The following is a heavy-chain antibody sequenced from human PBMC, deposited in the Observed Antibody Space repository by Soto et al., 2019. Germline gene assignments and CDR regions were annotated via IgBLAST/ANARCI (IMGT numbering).Heavy chain of an antibody. J-gene: IGHJ6*03. V-gene: IGHV3-11*01. CDR3: ARTMVRGVMTLQHYYYMDV. D-gene: IGHD3-10*01. CDR2: ISSSGSTI. CDR1: GFTFSDYY. Sequence: GGSLRLSCAASGFTFSDYYMSWIRQAPGKGLEWVSYISSSGSTIYYADSVKGRFTISRDNAKNSLYLQMNSLRAEDTAVYYCARTMVRGVMTLQHYYYMDVSGKGTTVTVSS.